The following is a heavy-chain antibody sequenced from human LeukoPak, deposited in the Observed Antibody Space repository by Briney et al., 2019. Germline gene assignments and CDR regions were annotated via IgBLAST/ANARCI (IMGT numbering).Heavy chain of an antibody. D-gene: IGHD3-10*02. CDR1: GFTFDDYA. Sequence: GGSLRLSCAASGFTFDDYAMHWVRQAPGKGLEWVSHISMSSDTIYYADSVKGQFTISRDNAKNSLYLQMNSLRAEDTAVYYCAELGITMIGGVWGKGTTVTISS. V-gene: IGHV3-48*03. CDR2: ISMSSDTI. J-gene: IGHJ6*04. CDR3: AELGITMIGGV.